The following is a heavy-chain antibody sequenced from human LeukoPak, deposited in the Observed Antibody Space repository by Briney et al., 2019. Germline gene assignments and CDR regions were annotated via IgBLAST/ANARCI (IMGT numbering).Heavy chain of an antibody. CDR2: INPNSGGP. Sequence: ASVKVSFKTSGYSFTGYYIHWVRQAPGQGLEWMGRINPNSGGPNYGQKFQGTVTMTRDTSISTAYLELSNLRSDDTAAYYCVRGYSYGFYFDYWGQGSLVTVSS. CDR3: VRGYSYGFYFDY. D-gene: IGHD5-18*01. J-gene: IGHJ4*02. CDR1: GYSFTGYY. V-gene: IGHV1-2*06.